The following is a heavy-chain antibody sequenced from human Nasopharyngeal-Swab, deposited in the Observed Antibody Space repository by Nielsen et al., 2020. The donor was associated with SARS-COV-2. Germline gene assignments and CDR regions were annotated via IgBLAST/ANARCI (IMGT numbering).Heavy chain of an antibody. CDR2: ISGSGSYV. V-gene: IGHV3-21*01. Sequence: GGSLRLSCAGSGFSFNSYSMIWVRQVPGEGLEWVSSISGSGSYVYYADSVKGRFTISKDSAKNSLYLQMNSLRAEDTAVYFCARIAGRGSIYYYYMDVWGTGITVTVSS. CDR1: GFSFNSYS. CDR3: ARIAGRGSIYYYYMDV. J-gene: IGHJ6*03. D-gene: IGHD1-26*01.